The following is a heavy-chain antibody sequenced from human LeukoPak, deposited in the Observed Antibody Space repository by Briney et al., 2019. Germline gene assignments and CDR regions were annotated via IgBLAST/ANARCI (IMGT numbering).Heavy chain of an antibody. CDR3: TTGPKPFDAFDI. CDR1: GFTFSNAW. Sequence: GGSLRLSCAASGFTFSNAWMSWVRQAPGKGLEWVGRIKSKTDGGTTDYAAPVKGRFTISRDDSKNTPYLQMNSLKTEDTAVYYCTTGPKPFDAFDIWGQGTMVTVSS. V-gene: IGHV3-15*01. J-gene: IGHJ3*02. CDR2: IKSKTDGGTT.